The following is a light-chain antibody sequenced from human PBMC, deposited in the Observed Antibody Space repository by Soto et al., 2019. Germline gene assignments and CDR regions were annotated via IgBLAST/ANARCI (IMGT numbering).Light chain of an antibody. V-gene: IGKV3-11*01. CDR2: DVS. CDR1: QSVSSY. CDR3: QHRVIGPT. J-gene: IGKJ4*01. Sequence: EIALTRSPATLSLSPGERATLSCRAAQSVSSYLGWYQQKPGQAPRLLISDVSRRATGIPARFSGSGFGTDFTLTISSLEPEDTAVYYCQHRVIGPTFGGGTRVEIK.